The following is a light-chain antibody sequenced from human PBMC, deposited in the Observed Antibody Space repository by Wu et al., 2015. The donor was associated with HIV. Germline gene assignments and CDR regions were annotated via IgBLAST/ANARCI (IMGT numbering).Light chain of an antibody. CDR1: QYVGSD. CDR2: DAS. Sequence: EVVMTQSPPTLSVSPGESATLSCRASQYVGSDLAWYQQKPGQAPRLLFYDASTRATGVPASFSGSGSGTEFTLTISSLQSEDFAVYYCQQRSNWPLRYSFGQGTKLEIK. CDR3: QQRSNWPLRYS. J-gene: IGKJ2*03. V-gene: IGKV3-15*01.